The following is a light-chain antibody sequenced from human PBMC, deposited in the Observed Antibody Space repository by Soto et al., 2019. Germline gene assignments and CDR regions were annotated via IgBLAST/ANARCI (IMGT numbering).Light chain of an antibody. CDR1: SSDIGDYKY. CDR3: SSFASGGALYV. V-gene: IGLV2-14*01. Sequence: QSVLTQPASMSGSPGQSVTISCAGSSSDIGDYKYVSWYQQHPGKAPRVIIYEVSNRPSGVSDRFSGSKSGNTASLTISGLQPEDEAEYYCSSFASGGALYVFGSGTKLTVL. J-gene: IGLJ1*01. CDR2: EVS.